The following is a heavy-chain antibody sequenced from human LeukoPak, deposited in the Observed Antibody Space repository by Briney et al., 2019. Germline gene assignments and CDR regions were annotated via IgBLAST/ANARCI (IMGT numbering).Heavy chain of an antibody. CDR3: AKAAGTGLGAFDI. J-gene: IGHJ3*02. D-gene: IGHD6-13*01. CDR2: ISWKSGSI. V-gene: IGHV3-9*03. Sequence: PGRSLRLSCAASGFTFDDYAMHWVRQAPGKDLEWVSGISWKSGSIGYADSVKGRFTISRDNAKNSLYLQMNSLRAEDMALYYCAKAAGTGLGAFDIWGQGTMVTVSS. CDR1: GFTFDDYA.